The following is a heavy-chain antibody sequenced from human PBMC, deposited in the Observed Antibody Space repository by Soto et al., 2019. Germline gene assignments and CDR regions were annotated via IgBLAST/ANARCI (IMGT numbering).Heavy chain of an antibody. V-gene: IGHV4-61*08. Sequence: SETLSLTCTVSGGSISSGGYYWSWIRQHPGKGLEWIGYIYYSGSTNYNPSLKSRVTISVDTSKNQFSLKLSSVTAADTAVYYCATVLRNRYHPWRHGTLVTVSS. CDR3: ATVLRNRYHP. CDR2: IYYSGST. CDR1: GGSISSGGYY. J-gene: IGHJ5*02.